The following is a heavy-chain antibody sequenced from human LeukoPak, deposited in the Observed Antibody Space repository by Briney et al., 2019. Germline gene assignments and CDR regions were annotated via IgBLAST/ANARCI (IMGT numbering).Heavy chain of an antibody. Sequence: GGSLRLSCAASGFTFSSYAMSWVRQAPGKGLEWVSAISGSGGSTYYADSVKGRFTISRDNSRNTLYLQMNSLRAEDTAVYYCAKTDSSGYILDYWGQGTLVTVSS. CDR1: GFTFSSYA. CDR3: AKTDSSGYILDY. D-gene: IGHD3-22*01. J-gene: IGHJ4*02. CDR2: ISGSGGST. V-gene: IGHV3-23*01.